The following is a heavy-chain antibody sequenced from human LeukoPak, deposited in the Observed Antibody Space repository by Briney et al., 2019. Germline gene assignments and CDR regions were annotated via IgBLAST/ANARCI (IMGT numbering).Heavy chain of an antibody. CDR2: IYYSGST. D-gene: IGHD2-15*01. CDR3: ARAVDRCSGGSCLVFDY. Sequence: SETLSLTCTVSGGSISSYYWSWIRQPPGKGLEWIGYIYYSGSTNYNPSLKSRVTISVDTSKNQFSLKLSSVTAADTAVYYCARAVDRCSGGSCLVFDYWGQGTLVTVSS. CDR1: GGSISSYY. V-gene: IGHV4-59*01. J-gene: IGHJ4*02.